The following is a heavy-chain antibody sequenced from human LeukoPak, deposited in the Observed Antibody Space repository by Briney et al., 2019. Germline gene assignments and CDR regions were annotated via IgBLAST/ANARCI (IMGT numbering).Heavy chain of an antibody. CDR1: GASIRSYS. D-gene: IGHD3-22*01. Sequence: SETLPLTCTVTGASIRSYSWTWIRQPPGKGLEWIAYIYYTGSTNYNPSLKSRVLISVDTSKNQFSLKLASVTAADTAVYYCARYQSPGADAFDIWGQGTMVTVSS. V-gene: IGHV4-59*01. CDR2: IYYTGST. CDR3: ARYQSPGADAFDI. J-gene: IGHJ3*02.